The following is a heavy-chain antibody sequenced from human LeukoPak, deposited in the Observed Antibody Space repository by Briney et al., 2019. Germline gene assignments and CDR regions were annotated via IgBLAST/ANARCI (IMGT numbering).Heavy chain of an antibody. CDR3: AKVSGGPSGGAAIGY. Sequence: GRSLRLSCAASAFTFSSYGMHWVRQAPGKGLEWVAVISYDGSNKYYADSVKGRFTISRDNSKNTLYLQMNSLRAEDTAVYYCAKVSGGPSGGAAIGYWGQGTLVTVSS. V-gene: IGHV3-30*18. J-gene: IGHJ4*02. CDR1: AFTFSSYG. D-gene: IGHD6-25*01. CDR2: ISYDGSNK.